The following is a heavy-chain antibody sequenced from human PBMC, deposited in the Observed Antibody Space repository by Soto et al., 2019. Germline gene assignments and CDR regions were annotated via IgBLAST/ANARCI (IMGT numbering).Heavy chain of an antibody. Sequence: GGSLRLSCAASGFTFSRYGMTWARQAPGMGLEWVSHISSSGTTIYYGDSVRGRFTISRDNAKNSLYLQMNSLRAEDTAVYYCARDPEGLRQDAFAIWGQGTMVTVTS. D-gene: IGHD4-17*01. CDR1: GFTFSRYG. CDR3: ARDPEGLRQDAFAI. V-gene: IGHV3-48*04. CDR2: ISSSGTTI. J-gene: IGHJ3*02.